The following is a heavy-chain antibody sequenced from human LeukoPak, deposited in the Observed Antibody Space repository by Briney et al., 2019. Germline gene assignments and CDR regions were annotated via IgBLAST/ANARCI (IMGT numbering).Heavy chain of an antibody. CDR2: IFHSGST. V-gene: IGHV4-59*11. Sequence: SETLSLTCTVSGGSIKSHFWSWVRQPPGKRLEWIGYIFHSGSTNYNPSLKSRVTISVDTSKNQFSLKLNSVTAADTAVYYCARGGYYGSGNDFRFDPWGQGTLVTVSS. CDR1: GGSIKSHF. D-gene: IGHD3-10*01. J-gene: IGHJ5*02. CDR3: ARGGYYGSGNDFRFDP.